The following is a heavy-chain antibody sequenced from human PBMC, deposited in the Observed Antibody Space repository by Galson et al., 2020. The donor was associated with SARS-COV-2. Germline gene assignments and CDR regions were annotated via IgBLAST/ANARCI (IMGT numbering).Heavy chain of an antibody. V-gene: IGHV3-30*18. J-gene: IGHJ6*02. CDR3: AKDRAFYDILTGYLPGNYYYYYGMDV. CDR2: ISYDGSNK. CDR1: GFTFSSYG. Sequence: SCAASGFTFSSYGMHWVRQAPGKGLAWVAVISYDGSNKYYADSVKGRFTISRDNSKNTLYLQMNSLRAEDTAVYYCAKDRAFYDILTGYLPGNYYYYYGMDVWGQGTTVTVSS. D-gene: IGHD3-9*01.